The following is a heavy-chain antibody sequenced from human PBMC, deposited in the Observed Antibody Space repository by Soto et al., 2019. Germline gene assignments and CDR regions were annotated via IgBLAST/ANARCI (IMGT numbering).Heavy chain of an antibody. CDR1: GYTFSTYD. CDR3: ARVNYYGSGSHQDFFYFYALDV. J-gene: IGHJ6*02. Sequence: QVQLVQSGAEVKKPGASVKVSCETSGYTFSTYDINWVRQVPGQGLEWMGWMNPNSGDTGYAQKFLGRLNMTRDSSIRTGYMELRSLSSDDTAVYYCARVNYYGSGSHQDFFYFYALDVWGQGTTVTVSS. D-gene: IGHD3-10*01. V-gene: IGHV1-8*01. CDR2: MNPNSGDT.